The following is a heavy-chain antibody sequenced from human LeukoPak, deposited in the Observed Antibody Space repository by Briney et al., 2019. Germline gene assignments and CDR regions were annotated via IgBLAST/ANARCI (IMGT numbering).Heavy chain of an antibody. D-gene: IGHD6-13*01. CDR3: ARNKESNSWYPVFDY. CDR1: GGSISSSSYY. CDR2: IYYSGST. Sequence: SETLSLTCTVSGGSISSSSYYWGWIRQPPGKGLEWIGSIYYSGSTYYNPSLKSRVTISVDTSKNQFSLKLSSVTAADTAVYYCARNKESNSWYPVFDYWGQGTLVTVSS. J-gene: IGHJ4*02. V-gene: IGHV4-39*07.